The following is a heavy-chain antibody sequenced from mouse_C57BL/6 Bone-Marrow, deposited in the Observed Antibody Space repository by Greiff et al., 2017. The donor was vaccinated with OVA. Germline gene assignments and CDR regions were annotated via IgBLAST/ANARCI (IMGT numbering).Heavy chain of an antibody. CDR1: GYTFTSYD. CDR3: AREGFYYGYDGWYFDV. CDR2: IYPRDGST. D-gene: IGHD2-2*01. V-gene: IGHV1-85*01. Sequence: QVQLQQSGPELVKPGASVKLSCKASGYTFTSYDINWVKQRPGQGLEWIGWIYPRDGSTKYNEKFKGKATLTVDTSSSTAYMERHSLTSEDSAVYFCAREGFYYGYDGWYFDVWGTGTTVTVSS. J-gene: IGHJ1*03.